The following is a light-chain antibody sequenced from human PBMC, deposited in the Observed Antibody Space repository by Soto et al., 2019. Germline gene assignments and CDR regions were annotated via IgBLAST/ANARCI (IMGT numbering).Light chain of an antibody. Sequence: IPMTQSPSSLSASVGDRVTLTCRTSRAINNYVNWYQHHPGRVPKLLISSASILQTGVPSRFSAGGSGTHFALTISNLQPEDVATYYCPQSYSTPPHFGQGTKLEI. J-gene: IGKJ2*01. CDR3: PQSYSTPPH. CDR2: SAS. CDR1: RAINNY. V-gene: IGKV1-39*01.